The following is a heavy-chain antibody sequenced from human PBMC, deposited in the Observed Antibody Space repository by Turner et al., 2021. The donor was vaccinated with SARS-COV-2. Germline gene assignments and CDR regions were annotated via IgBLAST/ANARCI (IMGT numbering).Heavy chain of an antibody. CDR3: ARDPNAGYYYMDV. CDR1: GFTFSSYG. J-gene: IGHJ6*03. V-gene: IGHV3-33*01. CDR2: IWYDGSNK. Sequence: QVQLVESGGGVVQPGRSLRLSCEASGFTFSSYGMHWVRQAPGKGLEWVAGIWYDGSNKYYADSVKGRFTISRDNSKNTLYLQMNSLRAEDTAVYYCARDPNAGYYYMDVWGKGTTVTVSS. D-gene: IGHD2-8*01.